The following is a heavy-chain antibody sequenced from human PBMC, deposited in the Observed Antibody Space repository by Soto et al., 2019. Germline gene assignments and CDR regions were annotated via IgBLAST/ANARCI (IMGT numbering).Heavy chain of an antibody. CDR1: GFTFSSYW. D-gene: IGHD2-15*01. CDR2: IKQDGSEK. V-gene: IGHV3-7*05. CDR3: ARVLGYCSGGSCPTGEYYFDY. Sequence: EVQLVESGGGLVQPGGSLRLSCAASGFTFSSYWMSWVRQAPGKGLEWVANIKQDGSEKYYVDSVKGRFTISRDNAKNSLYLQMNSLRAEDTAVYYCARVLGYCSGGSCPTGEYYFDYWGQGTLVTVSS. J-gene: IGHJ4*02.